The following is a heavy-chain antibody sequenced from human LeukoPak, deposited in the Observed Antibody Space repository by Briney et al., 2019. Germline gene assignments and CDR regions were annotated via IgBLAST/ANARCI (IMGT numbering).Heavy chain of an antibody. J-gene: IGHJ5*02. V-gene: IGHV3-48*03. CDR1: GFTFSSYE. CDR2: ISSSCSTI. Sequence: TGGSLRLSCAASGFTFSSYEMNWVRQAPGKGLEGVSYISSSCSTIYYAYSVKGRFTIYRDNAKNSLYLQMDSLRAEDTAVYYCARDKRVGYSYGAGDGLWFDPWGQGTLVTVSS. D-gene: IGHD5-18*01. CDR3: ARDKRVGYSYGAGDGLWFDP.